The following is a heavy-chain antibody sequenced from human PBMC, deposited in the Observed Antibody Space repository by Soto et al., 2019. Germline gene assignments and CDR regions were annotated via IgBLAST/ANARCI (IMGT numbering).Heavy chain of an antibody. CDR3: ARDALWFGELASI. CDR1: GGSISSGGYY. CDR2: IYYSGST. D-gene: IGHD3-10*01. V-gene: IGHV4-31*03. Sequence: SETLSLTCTVSGGSISSGGYYWSWIRQHPGKGLEWIGYIYYSGSTYYNPSLKSRVTISVDMSKNQFSLKLSSVTAADTAVYYCARDALWFGELASIWGQGTMVTVSS. J-gene: IGHJ3*02.